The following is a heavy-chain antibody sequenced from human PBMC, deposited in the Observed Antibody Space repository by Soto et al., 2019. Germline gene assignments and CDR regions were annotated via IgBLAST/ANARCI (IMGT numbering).Heavy chain of an antibody. V-gene: IGHV1-69*01. D-gene: IGHD3-9*01. CDR2: IIPIFGTA. CDR3: ARAPVPYYDILNGPDGYYYYYGMDV. Sequence: QVQLVQSGAEVKKPGSSVKVSCKASGGTFSSYAISWVRQAPGQGLEWMGGIIPIFGTANYAQKFQGRVTITADESTSTAYMELSSLRSEDTAVYYCARAPVPYYDILNGPDGYYYYYGMDVWGQGTTVTVSS. J-gene: IGHJ6*02. CDR1: GGTFSSYA.